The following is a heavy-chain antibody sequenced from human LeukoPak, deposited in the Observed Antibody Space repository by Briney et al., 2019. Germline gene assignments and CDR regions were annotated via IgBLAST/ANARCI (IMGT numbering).Heavy chain of an antibody. CDR2: IYYSGST. D-gene: IGHD2-15*01. Sequence: SETLSLTCTVSGGSISSYYWSWIRQPPGKGLEWIGYIYYSGSTNYNPSLKSRVTISVDTSKNQSSLKLSSVTAADTAVYYCARDLRLKGYCSGGSCDNWFDPWGQGTLVTVSS. V-gene: IGHV4-59*01. CDR1: GGSISSYY. CDR3: ARDLRLKGYCSGGSCDNWFDP. J-gene: IGHJ5*02.